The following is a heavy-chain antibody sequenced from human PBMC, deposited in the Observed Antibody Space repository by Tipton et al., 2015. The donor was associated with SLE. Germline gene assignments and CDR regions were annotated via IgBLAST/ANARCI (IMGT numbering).Heavy chain of an antibody. CDR2: IYYSGST. CDR1: GGSISSYY. CDR3: ARSSVDDSSGYYNY. J-gene: IGHJ4*02. D-gene: IGHD3-22*01. Sequence: TLSLTCTVSGGSISSYYWSWIRQPPGKGLEWIGYIYYSGSTNYNPSLKSRVTISVDTSKNQFSLNLSSVTAADTAVYYCARSSVDDSSGYYNYWGQGTLVTVSS. V-gene: IGHV4-59*08.